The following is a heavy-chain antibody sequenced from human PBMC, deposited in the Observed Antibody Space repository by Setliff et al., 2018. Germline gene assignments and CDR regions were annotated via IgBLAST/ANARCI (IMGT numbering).Heavy chain of an antibody. D-gene: IGHD6-19*01. J-gene: IGHJ6*03. Sequence: GASVKVSCKASGGTFRSYAISWVRQAPGQGLEWMGAIIPFRGTADYAQNFQGKVTITADGSTSTAYMELGSLRSEDTAVYYCARGPSGWSYATSRYYFYMDVWGRGTTVTVSS. CDR1: GGTFRSYA. CDR3: ARGPSGWSYATSRYYFYMDV. V-gene: IGHV1-69*13. CDR2: IIPFRGTA.